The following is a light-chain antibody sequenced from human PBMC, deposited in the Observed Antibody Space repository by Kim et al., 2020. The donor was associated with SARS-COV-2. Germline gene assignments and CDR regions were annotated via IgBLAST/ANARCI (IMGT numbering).Light chain of an antibody. CDR1: QSVGSR. CDR3: QQYNIWWT. CDR2: GAS. Sequence: SVSPGESATLSCCASQSVGSRLAWYQQKPGQAPRLLIYGASTRASGIPARFSGSGSGTDFTLTISSLQSEDFAVYYCQQYNIWWTFGQGTKVDIK. J-gene: IGKJ1*01. V-gene: IGKV3-15*01.